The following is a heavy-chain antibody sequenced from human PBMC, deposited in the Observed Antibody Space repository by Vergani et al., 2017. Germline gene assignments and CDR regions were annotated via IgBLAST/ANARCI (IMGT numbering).Heavy chain of an antibody. J-gene: IGHJ4*02. CDR3: ARGHPVGSY. D-gene: IGHD1-26*01. V-gene: IGHV3-11*04. CDR2: ISSSGSTI. CDR1: GFRVSDYY. Sequence: QAQLVESGGGLVKPGGSLRLSCTASGFRVSDYYMNWVRQAPGRGLEWISYISSSGSTIDYSDSVKGRFTMSRDNAKSSLYLQMNSLRVADTAVYYCARGHPVGSYWGQGTLVTVSS.